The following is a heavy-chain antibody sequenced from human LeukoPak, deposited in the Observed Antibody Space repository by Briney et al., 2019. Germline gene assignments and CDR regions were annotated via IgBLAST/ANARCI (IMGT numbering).Heavy chain of an antibody. Sequence: GGSLRLSCAASGFMFSSYWMSWVRQAPGKGLEWVANINEDESRKYSVDSVKGRFTISRDNVKNSLYLQMNSLRAEDTAVYYCARNYDFHYGMDVWGQGTTVTVSS. V-gene: IGHV3-7*01. CDR1: GFMFSSYW. CDR2: INEDESRK. CDR3: ARNYDFHYGMDV. D-gene: IGHD3-3*01. J-gene: IGHJ6*02.